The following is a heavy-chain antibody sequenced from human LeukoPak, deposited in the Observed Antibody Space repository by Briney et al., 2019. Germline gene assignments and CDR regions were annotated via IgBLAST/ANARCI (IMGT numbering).Heavy chain of an antibody. CDR3: AREERWSYSSGWLIDY. J-gene: IGHJ4*02. CDR2: IYHSGST. Sequence: SETLSLTCTVSGGSISSYYWSWFRQPPGKGLEWIGYIYHSGSTYYNPSLKSRVTISVDRSKNQFSLKLSSVTAADTAVYYCAREERWSYSSGWLIDYWGQGTLVTVSS. V-gene: IGHV4-59*12. D-gene: IGHD6-19*01. CDR1: GGSISSYY.